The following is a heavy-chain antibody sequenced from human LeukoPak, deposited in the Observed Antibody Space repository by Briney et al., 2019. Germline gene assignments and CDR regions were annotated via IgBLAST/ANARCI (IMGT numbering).Heavy chain of an antibody. V-gene: IGHV4-4*07. Sequence: SETLSLTCTVSGGSISSYSWSWIRQPAGKGLEWIGRIYTSGSTNYNPSLKSRVTMSVDTSKNQFSLKLSSVTAADTAVYYCARDLWGIVVVPAGRNWFDPWGQGTLVTVSS. CDR3: ARDLWGIVVVPAGRNWFDP. CDR1: GGSISSYS. J-gene: IGHJ5*02. D-gene: IGHD2-2*01. CDR2: IYTSGST.